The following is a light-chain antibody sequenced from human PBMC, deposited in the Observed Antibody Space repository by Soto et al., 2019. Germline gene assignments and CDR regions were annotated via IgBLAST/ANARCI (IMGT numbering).Light chain of an antibody. J-gene: IGKJ2*01. CDR3: QQYDSHPMYT. Sequence: DLEITQSPSTLSATAGDRVTITCRASQNIVNWLAWYQQKPGKAPTLLIYKTSTLQRGVPSRFSGSGSGTEFTLTISSLQPDDFATYYCQQYDSHPMYTFGQGTKVDIK. CDR1: QNIVNW. V-gene: IGKV1-5*03. CDR2: KTS.